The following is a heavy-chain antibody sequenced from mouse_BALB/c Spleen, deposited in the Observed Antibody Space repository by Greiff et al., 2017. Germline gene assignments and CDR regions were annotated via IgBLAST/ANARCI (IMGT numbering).Heavy chain of an antibody. CDR2: IDPANGNT. J-gene: IGHJ4*01. Sequence: DVQLQESGAELVKPGASVKLSCTASGFNIKDTYMHWVKQRPEQGLEWIGRIDPANGNTKYDPKFQGKATITADTSSNTAYLQLSSLTSEDTAVYYCARSRGYYGYYYAMDYWGQGTSVTVSS. V-gene: IGHV14-3*02. CDR3: ARSRGYYGYYYAMDY. D-gene: IGHD2-1*01. CDR1: GFNIKDTY.